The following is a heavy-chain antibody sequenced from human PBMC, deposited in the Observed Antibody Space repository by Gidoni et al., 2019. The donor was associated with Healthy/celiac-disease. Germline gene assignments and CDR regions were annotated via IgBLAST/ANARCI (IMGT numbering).Heavy chain of an antibody. CDR1: GGSFSGYY. V-gene: IGHV4-34*01. Sequence: QVQLQQWGAGLLKPSETLSLTCAVYGGSFSGYYWSWIRQPPGKGLEWIGEINHSGSTNYNPSLKSRVTISVDTSKNQFSLKLSSVTAADTAVYYCARGLALRFLEWLPRNWFDPWGQGTLVTVSS. CDR3: ARGLALRFLEWLPRNWFDP. D-gene: IGHD3-3*01. J-gene: IGHJ5*02. CDR2: INHSGST.